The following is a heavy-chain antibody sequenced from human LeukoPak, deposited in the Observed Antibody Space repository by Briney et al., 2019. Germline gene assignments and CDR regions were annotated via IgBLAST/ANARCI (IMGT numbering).Heavy chain of an antibody. J-gene: IGHJ6*03. V-gene: IGHV4-34*01. CDR1: GGSFSGYY. CDR3: ARVRITMVRGANYYYYMDV. Sequence: SETLSLTCAVYGGSFSGYYWSWIRQPPGKGLEWIGEINHSGSTNYNPSLKSRVTISVDTSKNQFSLKLSSVTAADTAVYYCARVRITMVRGANYYYYMDVWGKGTTVTVSS. D-gene: IGHD3-10*01. CDR2: INHSGST.